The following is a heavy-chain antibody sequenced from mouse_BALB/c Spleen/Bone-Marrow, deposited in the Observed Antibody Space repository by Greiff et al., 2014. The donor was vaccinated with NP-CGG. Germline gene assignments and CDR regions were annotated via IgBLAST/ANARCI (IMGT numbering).Heavy chain of an antibody. CDR2: IPPGSGTT. V-gene: IGHV1S41*01. CDR3: ARGSYYYGRSFPWFAY. Sequence: DLVKPGASVKLSCKASGYTFTSYWINWIKQRPGQGLEWIGRIPPGSGTTYYNEMFKGKATLTVDTSSTTAYIQRNRPASEGSAVHFCARGSYYYGRSFPWFAYWGQGTLVTVSA. J-gene: IGHJ3*01. CDR1: GYTFTSYW. D-gene: IGHD1-1*01.